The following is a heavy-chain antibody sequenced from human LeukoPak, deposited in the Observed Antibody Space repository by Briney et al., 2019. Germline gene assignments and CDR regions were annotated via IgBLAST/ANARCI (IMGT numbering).Heavy chain of an antibody. V-gene: IGHV4-59*08. D-gene: IGHD3-22*01. Sequence: SETLSLTCTVSGGSISSYYWSWVRQPPGKGLEWIGYIFYTGSTKYDASLESRVTISLGTSKSQFSLKLSSVTAADTAVYYCARQPSGYYDKGGYYPYYFDYWGQGTLVTVSS. CDR2: IFYTGST. J-gene: IGHJ4*02. CDR1: GGSISSYY. CDR3: ARQPSGYYDKGGYYPYYFDY.